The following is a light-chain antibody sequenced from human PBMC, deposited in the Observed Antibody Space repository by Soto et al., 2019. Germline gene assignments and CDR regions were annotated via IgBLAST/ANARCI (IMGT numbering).Light chain of an antibody. CDR1: NIGSKS. Sequence: SYELTQPPSVSVATGKTARITCGGNNIGSKSVHWYQQKPGQAPVLVIYYDSDRPSGIPERFSGSNSGNTATLTISRVEAGDESDYYCQVWDSSSDHVFGTGTKLTV. V-gene: IGLV3-21*04. CDR3: QVWDSSSDHV. J-gene: IGLJ1*01. CDR2: YDS.